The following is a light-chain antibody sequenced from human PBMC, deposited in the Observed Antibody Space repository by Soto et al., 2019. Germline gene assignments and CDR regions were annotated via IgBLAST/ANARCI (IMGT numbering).Light chain of an antibody. CDR1: SSDVGGYNY. CDR2: EVS. V-gene: IGLV2-14*01. J-gene: IGLJ1*01. CDR3: SSYTSSSNNV. Sequence: QSVKPQPASVSGSPGQSITISCTGTSSDVGGYNYVSWYQQHPGKAPKLMIYEVSNRPSGVSNRFSGSKSGNTASLTISGLQAEEEADYYCSSYTSSSNNVFGTGTKVTVL.